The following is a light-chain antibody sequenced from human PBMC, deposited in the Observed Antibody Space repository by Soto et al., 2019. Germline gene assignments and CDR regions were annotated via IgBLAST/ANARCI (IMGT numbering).Light chain of an antibody. CDR1: QGIGDT. CDR2: DTS. Sequence: EVVIRQSPSTLSVSPEEGATLSCRASQGIGDTLAWYQHKPGQTPRLLIYDTSTRATGVPTRFSGSRSGAEFTLTINSLQSEDFAVYYCQPYNNWPLTFGGGTKVDIK. V-gene: IGKV3-15*01. J-gene: IGKJ4*01. CDR3: QPYNNWPLT.